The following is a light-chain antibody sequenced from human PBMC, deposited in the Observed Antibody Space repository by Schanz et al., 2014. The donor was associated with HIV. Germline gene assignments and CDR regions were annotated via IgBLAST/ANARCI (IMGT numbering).Light chain of an antibody. Sequence: EIVLTQSPATQSLSPGERATLSCRASRSVSTYLAWFQQKPGQAPRLIIYDASKRATGIPARFSGSGSGTDFTLTISRLEPEDFAVYYCQQYGNSPRTFGQGTKVEI. V-gene: IGKV3-11*01. CDR2: DAS. J-gene: IGKJ1*01. CDR1: RSVSTY. CDR3: QQYGNSPRT.